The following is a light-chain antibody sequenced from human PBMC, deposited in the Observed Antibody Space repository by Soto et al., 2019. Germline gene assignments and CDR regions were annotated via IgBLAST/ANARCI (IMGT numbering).Light chain of an antibody. CDR1: QSVSSSC. V-gene: IGKV3-20*01. CDR3: QQYGDSPRT. J-gene: IGKJ1*01. Sequence: EIVLTQSPGTLSLSPGERATLSCRASQSVSSSCLAWYQQKPGQAPRLLIYGASSRATGIPDRFSGSGSGTDFTLTIRRLEPGDFAVYYCQQYGDSPRTFGQGTKVEIK. CDR2: GAS.